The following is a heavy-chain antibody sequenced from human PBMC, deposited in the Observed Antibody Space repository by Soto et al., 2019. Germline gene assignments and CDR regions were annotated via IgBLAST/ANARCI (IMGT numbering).Heavy chain of an antibody. Sequence: GGSLRLSCTASGFTFSDHYMSWIRQAPGKGLEWIGYSSNSGSFTRYADSVKGRFSISRDNAKNSLYLQINSLRGDDTAIYYCVRSGDNYNLLDYWGQGTPVTVSS. CDR1: GFTFSDHY. CDR3: VRSGDNYNLLDY. D-gene: IGHD1-1*01. J-gene: IGHJ4*02. V-gene: IGHV3-11*06. CDR2: SSNSGSFT.